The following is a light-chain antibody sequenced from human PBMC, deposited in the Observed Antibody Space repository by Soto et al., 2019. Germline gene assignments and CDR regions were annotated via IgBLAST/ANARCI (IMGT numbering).Light chain of an antibody. J-gene: IGKJ3*01. Sequence: DIVMTPFPLSLSVVPGEAASISCSSSQTLLQTNGHNYVDWYLQRPGKSPQLLIYLTSNRSAGVPDRFSGSGSGTDFTLNISRVEAEDVVVYFCMQALRTPRTFGPGTKVNL. CDR1: QTLLQTNGHNY. V-gene: IGKV2-28*01. CDR3: MQALRTPRT. CDR2: LTS.